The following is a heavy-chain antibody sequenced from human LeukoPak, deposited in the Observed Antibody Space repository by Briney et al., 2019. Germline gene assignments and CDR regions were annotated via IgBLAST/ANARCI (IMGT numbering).Heavy chain of an antibody. Sequence: GGSLRLSCAASGFTFSSYAMHWVRQAPGKGLEWVAVISYDGSNKYYADSVKGRFTISRDNSKNTLYLQMNSLRAEDTAVYYCASVITSYYYYYGMDVWGQGTTVTFSS. D-gene: IGHD3-22*01. CDR2: ISYDGSNK. CDR1: GFTFSSYA. J-gene: IGHJ6*02. V-gene: IGHV3-30*04. CDR3: ASVITSYYYYYGMDV.